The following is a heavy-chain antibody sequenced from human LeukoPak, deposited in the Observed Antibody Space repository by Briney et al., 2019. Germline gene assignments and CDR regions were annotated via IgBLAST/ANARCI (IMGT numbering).Heavy chain of an antibody. J-gene: IGHJ5*02. CDR2: INPNSGGT. CDR1: GYTFTGYY. D-gene: IGHD5-24*01. CDR3: ARYRRDGADNWFDP. Sequence: ASVKVSCKASGYTFTGYYMHWVRQAPGQGLEWMGWINPNSGGTNYAQKFQGRVTMTRDTSTSTAYMELRSLRSDDTAVYYCARYRRDGADNWFDPWGQGTLVTVSS. V-gene: IGHV1-2*02.